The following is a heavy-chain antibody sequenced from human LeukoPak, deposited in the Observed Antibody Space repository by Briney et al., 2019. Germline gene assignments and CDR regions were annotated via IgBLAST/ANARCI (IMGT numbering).Heavy chain of an antibody. CDR3: ARGVGISGPGLIDY. CDR1: GGSVSSGRYY. J-gene: IGHJ4*02. D-gene: IGHD4-23*01. CDR2: LYYSGNT. V-gene: IGHV4-61*01. Sequence: SEPLSLTCTVSGGSVSSGRYYWSWIRQPPGKGLEWIGYLYYSGNTNYIACLKSRVTISVDTSKNQFSLRLNSVTAADTAVYYCARGVGISGPGLIDYWGQGTLVTVSS.